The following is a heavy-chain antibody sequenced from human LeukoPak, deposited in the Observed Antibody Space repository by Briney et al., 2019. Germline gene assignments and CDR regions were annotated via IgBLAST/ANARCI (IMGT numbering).Heavy chain of an antibody. J-gene: IGHJ4*02. D-gene: IGHD6-19*01. CDR2: IKQDGSEK. Sequence: GGSLRLSCVASGFTFSSYEMTWARQAPGKGLEWVANIKQDGSEKYYVDSVKGRFTISRDNAKNSLYLQMNSLRAEDTAVYYCARDGIAVTGTGPSLDYWGQGTLVTVSS. CDR3: ARDGIAVTGTGPSLDY. V-gene: IGHV3-7*01. CDR1: GFTFSSYE.